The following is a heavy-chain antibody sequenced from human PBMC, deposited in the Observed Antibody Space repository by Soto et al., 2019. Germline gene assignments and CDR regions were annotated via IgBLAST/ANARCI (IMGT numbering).Heavy chain of an antibody. Sequence: SETLSLTCAVSGYSISSGYYWGWIRQPPGKGLEWIGSIYHSGSTYYNPSLKSRVTISVDTSKNQFSLKLSSVTAADTAVYYCARGKRCLYGYAFDIWGQGTMVTVSS. J-gene: IGHJ3*02. CDR2: IYHSGST. V-gene: IGHV4-38-2*01. CDR3: ARGKRCLYGYAFDI. CDR1: GYSISSGYY. D-gene: IGHD3-16*01.